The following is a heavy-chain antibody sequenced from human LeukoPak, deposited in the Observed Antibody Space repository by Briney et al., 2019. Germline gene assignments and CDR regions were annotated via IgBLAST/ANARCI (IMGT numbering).Heavy chain of an antibody. CDR1: GYSFTSYW. Sequence: GESLKISCKGSGYSFTSYWIGWVRQMPGKGLEWMGIIYPGDSDTRYSPSFQGQVTISADKCISTAYLQWSSLKASDTAMYYCARQYYYDSSGYYYSDAFDIWGQGTVVTVSS. CDR3: ARQYYYDSSGYYYSDAFDI. J-gene: IGHJ3*02. V-gene: IGHV5-51*01. D-gene: IGHD3-22*01. CDR2: IYPGDSDT.